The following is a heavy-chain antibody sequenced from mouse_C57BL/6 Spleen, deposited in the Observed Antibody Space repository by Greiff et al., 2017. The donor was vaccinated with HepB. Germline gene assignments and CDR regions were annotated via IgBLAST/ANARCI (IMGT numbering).Heavy chain of an antibody. V-gene: IGHV14-4*01. CDR1: GFNIKDDY. D-gene: IGHD4-1*01. CDR2: IDPENGDT. J-gene: IGHJ3*01. Sequence: EVQVVESGAELVRPGASVKLSCTASGFNIKDDYMHWVKQRPEQGLEWIGWIDPENGDTEYASKFQGKATITADTSSNTAYLQLSSLTSEDTAVYYCTTGTGTEAYWGQGTLVTVSA. CDR3: TTGTGTEAY.